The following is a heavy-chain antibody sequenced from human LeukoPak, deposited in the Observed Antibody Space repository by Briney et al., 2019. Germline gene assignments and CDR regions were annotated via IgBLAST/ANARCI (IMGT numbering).Heavy chain of an antibody. D-gene: IGHD2-15*01. J-gene: IGHJ4*02. V-gene: IGHV3-7*01. CDR2: INQDGIEK. CDR1: GFTFSSYW. Sequence: GGSLRLSCAASGFTFSSYWMTWVRQAPGKGLEWVANINQDGIEKYYVDSVKGRFTLSRDNAKNSLYLQMNSLRAEDTAVYYCSCSNTNYWGQGALVIVSS. CDR3: SCSNTNY.